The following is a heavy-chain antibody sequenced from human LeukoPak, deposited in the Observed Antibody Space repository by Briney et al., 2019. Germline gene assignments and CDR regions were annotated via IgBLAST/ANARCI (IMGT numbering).Heavy chain of an antibody. CDR1: GGTFSSYA. D-gene: IGHD3-10*01. CDR2: IIPIFGTA. CDR3: ARDQYYYGSGRKPNFDY. V-gene: IGHV1-69*06. Sequence: SVKVSCKASGGTFSSYAISWVRQAPGQGLEWMGGIIPIFGTANYAQKFQGRVTITADKSTSTAYMELSSLRSDDTAVYYCARDQYYYGSGRKPNFDYWGQGTLVTVSS. J-gene: IGHJ4*02.